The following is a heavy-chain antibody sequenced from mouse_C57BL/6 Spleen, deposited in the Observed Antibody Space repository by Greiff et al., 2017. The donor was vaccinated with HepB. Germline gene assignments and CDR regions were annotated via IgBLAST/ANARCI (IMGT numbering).Heavy chain of an antibody. V-gene: IGHV1-80*01. CDR1: GYAFSSYW. CDR3: ARSGSGTVVDY. D-gene: IGHD1-1*01. Sequence: QVQLKESGAELVKPGASVKISCKASGYAFSSYWMNWVKQRPGKGLEWIGQIYPGDGDTNYNGKFKGKATLTADKSSSTAYMQLSSLTSEDSAVYFGARSGSGTVVDYWGQGTTLTVSS. J-gene: IGHJ2*01. CDR2: IYPGDGDT.